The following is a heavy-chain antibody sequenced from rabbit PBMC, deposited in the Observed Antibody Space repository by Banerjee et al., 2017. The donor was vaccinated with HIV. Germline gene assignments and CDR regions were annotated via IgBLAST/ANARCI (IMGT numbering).Heavy chain of an antibody. J-gene: IGHJ6*01. CDR1: GFSFSGNYY. D-gene: IGHD6-1*01. CDR2: IYTTSGST. Sequence: QSLEESGGGLVQPGASLTLTCTASGFSFSGNYYMCWVRQAPGKGLEWITCIYTTSGSTRYASWAKGRFTISKPSSTTVTLQMTSLTAADTATYFCARDVVAGDGYALWGQGTLVTVS. V-gene: IGHV1S40*01. CDR3: ARDVVAGDGYAL.